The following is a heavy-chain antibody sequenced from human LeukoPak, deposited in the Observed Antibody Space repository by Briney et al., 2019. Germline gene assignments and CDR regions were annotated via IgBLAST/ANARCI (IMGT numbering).Heavy chain of an antibody. J-gene: IGHJ3*02. V-gene: IGHV3-9*01. CDR2: VTWNSGGV. CDR1: GFTFDDYA. D-gene: IGHD6-13*01. Sequence: GGSLRLSCAASGFTFDDYAMHWVRQAPGKGLEWVSGVTWNSGGVGYADSVKGRFTISRDNAKNSLYLQMKSLRPEDTALYYCVKDVTPFPYSSRAFDIWGQGTRVTVSS. CDR3: VKDVTPFPYSSRAFDI.